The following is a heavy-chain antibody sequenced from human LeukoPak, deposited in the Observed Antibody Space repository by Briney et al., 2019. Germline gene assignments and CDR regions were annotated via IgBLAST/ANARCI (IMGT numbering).Heavy chain of an antibody. V-gene: IGHV3-33*01. D-gene: IGHD2-15*01. Sequence: GGSLRLSCAASGFTFSSYGMHWVRQAPGKGLEWVAVIWYDGSNKYYADSVKGRFTISRDNSKNTLYLQMNSLTAEDTAVYYCARATGGYCSGGSCYSGYFQHWGQGTLVTVSS. CDR2: IWYDGSNK. J-gene: IGHJ1*01. CDR3: ARATGGYCSGGSCYSGYFQH. CDR1: GFTFSSYG.